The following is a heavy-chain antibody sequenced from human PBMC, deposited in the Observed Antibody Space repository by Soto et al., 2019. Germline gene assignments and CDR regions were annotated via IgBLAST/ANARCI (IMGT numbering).Heavy chain of an antibody. D-gene: IGHD1-7*01. CDR1: GGSIRSYY. CDR3: ARDSSSWNYLV. V-gene: IGHV4-59*12. J-gene: IGHJ4*02. Sequence: PSXTRSLTCTVSGGSIRSYYWSWIRQPQGKGRGWSGSIYYXGSTKYKTSIKXXVTISVDXXKNTFSLKLSSVTDAETAVYYCARDSSSWNYLVWAQGTLVTVSS. CDR2: IYYXGST.